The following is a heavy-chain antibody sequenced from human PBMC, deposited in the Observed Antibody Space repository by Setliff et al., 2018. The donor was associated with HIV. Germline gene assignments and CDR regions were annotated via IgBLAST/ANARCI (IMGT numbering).Heavy chain of an antibody. D-gene: IGHD2-8*01. CDR2: INHSGST. CDR3: ARRGRDGVFIMFATGFDP. Sequence: SETLSLTCAVYGGSFSGYYWSWIRQPPGKGLEWIGEINHSGSTNYNPSLKSRVTTSLDTSKNQFSLRLISVAAADTAVYYCARRGRDGVFIMFATGFDPWGQGALVTVSS. CDR1: GGSFSGYY. J-gene: IGHJ5*02. V-gene: IGHV4-34*01.